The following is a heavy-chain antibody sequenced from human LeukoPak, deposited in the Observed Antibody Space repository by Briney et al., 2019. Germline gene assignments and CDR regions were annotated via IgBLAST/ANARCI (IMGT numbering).Heavy chain of an antibody. D-gene: IGHD6-13*01. CDR2: ISSSSSYI. J-gene: IGHJ4*02. Sequence: GGSLRLSCAASGFTFSSYSMNWVRQAPGKGLEWVSSISSSSSYIYYADSVKGRFTISRDNAKNSLYLQMNSLRAEDTAAYYCARGVRYSSSWYGEGGCFDYWGQGTLVTVSS. CDR3: ARGVRYSSSWYGEGGCFDY. V-gene: IGHV3-21*01. CDR1: GFTFSSYS.